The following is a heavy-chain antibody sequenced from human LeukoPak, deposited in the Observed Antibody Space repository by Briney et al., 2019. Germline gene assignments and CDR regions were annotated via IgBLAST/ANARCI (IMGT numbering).Heavy chain of an antibody. CDR1: RFTFSKAW. Sequence: GGSLRLSCAASRFTFSKAWMSWVRQAPGKGLEWIGRIKSTADGGAVDYAAPVKGRFTVSRDDSQYTLYVEMNSLKTEDTAAYYCTTVSFSVVSTTSGDYWGQGTLVTVSS. V-gene: IGHV3-15*01. J-gene: IGHJ4*02. CDR2: IKSTADGGAV. CDR3: TTVSFSVVSTTSGDY. D-gene: IGHD5/OR15-5a*01.